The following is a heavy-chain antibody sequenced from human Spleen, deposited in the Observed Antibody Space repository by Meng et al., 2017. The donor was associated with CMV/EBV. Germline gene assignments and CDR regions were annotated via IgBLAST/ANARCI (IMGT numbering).Heavy chain of an antibody. D-gene: IGHD3-3*01. CDR3: AREGTYDFWSGYPTSYFDD. CDR1: GFTFSSYE. V-gene: IGHV3-48*03. CDR2: ISGSGSTI. Sequence: GESLKISCAASGFTFSSYEMNWVRQAPGKGLEWVSFISGSGSTIYYADSVKGRFTISRDNAKNSLYLQMNSLRAEDTAVYYCAREGTYDFWSGYPTSYFDDWGQGTLVTVSS. J-gene: IGHJ4*02.